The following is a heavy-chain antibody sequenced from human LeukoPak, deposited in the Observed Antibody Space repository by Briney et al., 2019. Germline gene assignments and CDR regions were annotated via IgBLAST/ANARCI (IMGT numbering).Heavy chain of an antibody. CDR1: GFTFSNYG. J-gene: IGHJ4*02. CDR2: IRNDGRKK. D-gene: IGHD4-17*01. CDR3: AKDLNYGDLFDY. V-gene: IGHV3-30*02. Sequence: GGTLRLSCVASGFTFSNYGMSWVRQAPGKGLEWVAFIRNDGRKKYYGDSVKGRFTISRDNYKNTLSLQMSSLRSEDTALYYCAKDLNYGDLFDYWGQGTLVTVSS.